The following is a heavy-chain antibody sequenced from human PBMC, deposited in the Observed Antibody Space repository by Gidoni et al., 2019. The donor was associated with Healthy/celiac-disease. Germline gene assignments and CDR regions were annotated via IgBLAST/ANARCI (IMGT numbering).Heavy chain of an antibody. D-gene: IGHD1-20*01. CDR2: ISAYNGNT. J-gene: IGHJ4*02. CDR1: GYTFTSYG. Sequence: QVQLVQSGAEVKKPGASVKVSCKASGYTFTSYGISWVRQAPGQGLEWMGWISAYNGNTNYAQKLQGRVTMTKDTSTSTAYMELRSLRADDTAVYYWARDTRGITGEKGWYFDYWGQGTLVTVSS. V-gene: IGHV1-18*01. CDR3: ARDTRGITGEKGWYFDY.